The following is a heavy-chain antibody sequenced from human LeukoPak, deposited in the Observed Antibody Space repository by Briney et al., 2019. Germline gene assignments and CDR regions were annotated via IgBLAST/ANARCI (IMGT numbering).Heavy chain of an antibody. D-gene: IGHD6-19*01. J-gene: IGHJ3*02. V-gene: IGHV3-23*01. CDR3: ARDVYSSGWTPIGAFDI. Sequence: QPGGSLRLSCAASGFTFSSYAMSWVRQAPGKGLEWVSAISGSGGSTYYADSVKGRFTISRDNSKNTLYLQMNSLRAEDTAVYYCARDVYSSGWTPIGAFDIWGQGTMVTVSS. CDR1: GFTFSSYA. CDR2: ISGSGGST.